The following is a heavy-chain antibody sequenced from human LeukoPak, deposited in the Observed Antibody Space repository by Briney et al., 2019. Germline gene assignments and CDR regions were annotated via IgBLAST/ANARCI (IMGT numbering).Heavy chain of an antibody. CDR1: GGSIIRTDYY. J-gene: IGHJ4*02. CDR2: IYHSGST. D-gene: IGHD6-19*01. Sequence: PSETLSLTCTVSGGSIIRTDYYWGWIRQPPGKGLEWIGSIYHSGSTYYNPSLESRVSVSVDTSKSQFSLRLSSVTAADTAVYYCVTSYGSNFYWGQGTLVTVSS. V-gene: IGHV4-39*01. CDR3: VTSYGSNFY.